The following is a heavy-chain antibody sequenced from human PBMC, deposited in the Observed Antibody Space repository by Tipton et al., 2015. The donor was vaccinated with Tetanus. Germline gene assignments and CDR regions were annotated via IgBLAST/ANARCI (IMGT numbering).Heavy chain of an antibody. J-gene: IGHJ3*02. D-gene: IGHD2-2*01. Sequence: TLSLTCTVSGGSISSYYWSWVRQPPGKGLEWIGYIDYSGSTNYNPSLKSRVTISIDTSKKQFSLNLSSVTAADTAVYYCASRGYCTNTSCRLPDAFDMWGQGTIVTVSS. CDR1: GGSISSYY. CDR3: ASRGYCTNTSCRLPDAFDM. CDR2: IDYSGST. V-gene: IGHV4-59*01.